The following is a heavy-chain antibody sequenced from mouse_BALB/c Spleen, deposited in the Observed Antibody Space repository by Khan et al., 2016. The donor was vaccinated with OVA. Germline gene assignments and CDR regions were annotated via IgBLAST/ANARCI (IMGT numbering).Heavy chain of an antibody. Sequence: QVQLQQSVTELVRPGTSVKVSCKASGYAFTDYLIDWVKQRPGQGLEWIGVINPGSGGTNYNENFKGKATLTAAKSSSTAYMQLSSLTSDVSAVYFCARGGFGTLAYWGQGTLVTVSA. V-gene: IGHV1-54*01. J-gene: IGHJ3*01. CDR2: INPGSGGT. CDR3: ARGGFGTLAY. D-gene: IGHD1-1*02. CDR1: GYAFTDYL.